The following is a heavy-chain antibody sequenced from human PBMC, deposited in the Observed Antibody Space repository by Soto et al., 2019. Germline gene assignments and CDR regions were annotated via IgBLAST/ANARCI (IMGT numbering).Heavy chain of an antibody. J-gene: IGHJ6*02. CDR2: ISGSGGST. V-gene: IGHV3-23*01. Sequence: GGALRLSCAASGFTFISYAMSWVRQAPWKGLEWVSAISGSGGSTYYADSVKGRFTISRDNSKNTLYLQMNSLRAEDTAVYYCAKVLGYCTNGVCYGYYYYGMDVWGQGTTVTVSS. D-gene: IGHD2-8*01. CDR3: AKVLGYCTNGVCYGYYYYGMDV. CDR1: GFTFISYA.